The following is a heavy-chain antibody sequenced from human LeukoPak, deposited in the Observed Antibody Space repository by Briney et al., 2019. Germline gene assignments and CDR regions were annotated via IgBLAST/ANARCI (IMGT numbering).Heavy chain of an antibody. Sequence: PSETLSLTCTVSGGSISSSSYYWGWIRQPPGKGLEWIGRIHTSGSTNYNPSLKSRVTISVDTSKNQFSLKLSSVTAADTAVYYCARVRGYYDSSGPLFPDAFDIWGQGTMVTVSS. CDR1: GGSISSSSYY. V-gene: IGHV4-61*05. D-gene: IGHD3-22*01. CDR2: IHTSGST. J-gene: IGHJ3*02. CDR3: ARVRGYYDSSGPLFPDAFDI.